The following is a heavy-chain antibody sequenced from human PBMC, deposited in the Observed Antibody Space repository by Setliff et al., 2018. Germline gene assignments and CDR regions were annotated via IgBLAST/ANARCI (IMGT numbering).Heavy chain of an antibody. CDR1: GFSSYG. D-gene: IGHD1-26*01. CDR3: AREGVHTRSSTDYHYYMDV. J-gene: IGHJ6*03. CDR2: TIPVFGTT. V-gene: IGHV1-69*05. Sequence: GASVKVSCKTSGFSSYGISWVRQAPGQGLEWTGGTIPVFGTTDYAQKFQGRVTIMTDESTSTAYMELSSLTSEDTAVYYCAREGVHTRSSTDYHYYMDVWGRGTTVTVSS.